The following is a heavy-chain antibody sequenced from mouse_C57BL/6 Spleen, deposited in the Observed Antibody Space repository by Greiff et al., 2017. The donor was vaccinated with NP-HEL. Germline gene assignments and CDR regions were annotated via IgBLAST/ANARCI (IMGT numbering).Heavy chain of an antibody. Sequence: VQLQQPGAELVKPGASVKLSCKASGYTFTSYWMQWVKQRPGQGLEWIGEIDPSDSYTNYNQKFKGKATLTVDTSSSTAYMQLSSLTSEDSAVYYCARSGGPYYYAMDYWGQGTSVTVSS. V-gene: IGHV1-50*01. CDR1: GYTFTSYW. CDR2: IDPSDSYT. D-gene: IGHD1-1*02. J-gene: IGHJ4*01. CDR3: ARSGGPYYYAMDY.